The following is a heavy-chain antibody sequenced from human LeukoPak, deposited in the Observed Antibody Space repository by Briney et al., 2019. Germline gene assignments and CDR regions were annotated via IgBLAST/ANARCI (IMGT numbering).Heavy chain of an antibody. D-gene: IGHD3-10*01. CDR3: ARAFYYGSGSFYTGPPNWFDP. V-gene: IGHV4-39*07. J-gene: IGHJ5*02. Sequence: SETLSLTCTVSGGSISSSSYYWGWIRQPPGKGLEWIGSIYYSGSTYYNPSLKSRVTISVDTSKNQFSLKLSSVTAADTAVYYCARAFYYGSGSFYTGPPNWFDPWGQGTLVTVSS. CDR2: IYYSGST. CDR1: GGSISSSSYY.